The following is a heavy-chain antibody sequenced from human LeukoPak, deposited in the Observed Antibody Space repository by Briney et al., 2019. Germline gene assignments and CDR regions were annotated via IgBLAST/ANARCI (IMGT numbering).Heavy chain of an antibody. CDR3: ARVIVVSEAFDI. CDR1: GFTFSSYG. J-gene: IGHJ3*02. D-gene: IGHD3-22*01. V-gene: IGHV3-33*03. CDR2: IWYDGSNK. Sequence: GGSLRLSCAASGFTFSSYGMHWVRQAPGKGLEWVAVIWYDGSNKYYADSVKGRFTISRDNAKNTLYLQMNSLRAEDTAVYYCARVIVVSEAFDIWGQGTMVTVSS.